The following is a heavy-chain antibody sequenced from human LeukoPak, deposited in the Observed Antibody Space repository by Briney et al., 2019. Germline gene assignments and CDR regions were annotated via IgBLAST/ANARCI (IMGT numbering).Heavy chain of an antibody. V-gene: IGHV4-39*07. CDR1: GGSISSSSYY. Sequence: SETLSLTCTVSGGSISSSSYYWGWIRQPPGKGLEWIGSIYYSGSTNYNPSLKSRVTISVDTSKNQFSLKLSSVTAADTAVYYCARDGGSGSYYYFDYWGQGTLVTASS. CDR3: ARDGGSGSYYYFDY. CDR2: IYYSGST. D-gene: IGHD3-10*01. J-gene: IGHJ4*02.